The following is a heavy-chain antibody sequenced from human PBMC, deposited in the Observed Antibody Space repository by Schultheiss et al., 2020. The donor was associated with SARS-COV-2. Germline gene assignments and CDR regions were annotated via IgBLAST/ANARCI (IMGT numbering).Heavy chain of an antibody. CDR1: GGSISSYY. Sequence: SETLSLTCTVSGGSISSYYWSWIRQPPGKGLECIGYIYYSGITNYNPSLKSRVTISVDTSKNQFSLKLSSVTAADTAVYYCARGGIVATRPLFDYWGQGTLVTVSS. V-gene: IGHV4-59*01. D-gene: IGHD5-12*01. CDR2: IYYSGIT. CDR3: ARGGIVATRPLFDY. J-gene: IGHJ4*02.